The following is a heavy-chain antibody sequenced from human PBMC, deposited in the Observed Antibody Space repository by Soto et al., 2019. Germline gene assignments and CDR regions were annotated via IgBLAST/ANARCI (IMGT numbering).Heavy chain of an antibody. D-gene: IGHD2-8*02. CDR1: GYSFAGYY. CDR2: INPDSGAT. CDR3: ARGDYGTGGYPFPYFDY. J-gene: IGHJ4*02. Sequence: ASVKVSCKASGYSFAGYYIHWVRQAPGQGLEWMGWINPDSGATNYAQNFQGRVTLTSDTSISTASMDLTSLTSDDTAVYYCARGDYGTGGYPFPYFDYWGQGTLVTVSS. V-gene: IGHV1-2*02.